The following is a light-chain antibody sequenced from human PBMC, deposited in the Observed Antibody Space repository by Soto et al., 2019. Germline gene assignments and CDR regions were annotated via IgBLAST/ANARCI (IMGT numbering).Light chain of an antibody. CDR1: QSVTSNY. CDR2: GAS. Sequence: EIVLTQSPGTLSLSPGERATLSCRASQSVTSNYLAWYQQKPGQAPRLLVYGASSRATGISDRFSGSGSGTDFTLTISSLQPEDFATYYCQQFNNYITFGQGTRLEIK. V-gene: IGKV3-20*01. CDR3: QQFNNYIT. J-gene: IGKJ5*01.